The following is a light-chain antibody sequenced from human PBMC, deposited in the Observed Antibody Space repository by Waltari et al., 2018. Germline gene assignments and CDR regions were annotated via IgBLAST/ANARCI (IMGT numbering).Light chain of an antibody. CDR3: GAWDDSLNAPV. V-gene: IGLV1-44*01. CDR2: RTD. J-gene: IGLJ3*02. Sequence: QSVLTQPPSASATPGQRVTISCSGSRPNIGRYTFPWYQQFSGPAPRLVIYRTDQRPSGVPDRFSGSKSDTSASLAISGVQSDDEADYFCGAWDDSLNAPVFGGGTKLTVL. CDR1: RPNIGRYT.